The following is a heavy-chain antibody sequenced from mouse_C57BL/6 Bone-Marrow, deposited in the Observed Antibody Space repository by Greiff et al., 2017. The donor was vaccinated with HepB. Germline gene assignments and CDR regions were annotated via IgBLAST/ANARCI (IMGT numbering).Heavy chain of an antibody. D-gene: IGHD1-1*01. J-gene: IGHJ3*01. CDR1: GYTFTSYG. CDR3: ARSREYYGSRRLLAY. CDR2: IYPRSGNT. V-gene: IGHV1-81*01. Sequence: QVQLQQSGAELARPGASVKLSCKASGYTFTSYGISWVKQRTGQGLEWIGEIYPRSGNTYYNEKFKGKATLTADKSSSTAYMELRSLTSEDSAVYFCARSREYYGSRRLLAYWGQGTLVTVSA.